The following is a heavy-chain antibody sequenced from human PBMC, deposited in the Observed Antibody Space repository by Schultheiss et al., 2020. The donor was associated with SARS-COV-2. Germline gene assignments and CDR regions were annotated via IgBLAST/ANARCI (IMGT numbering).Heavy chain of an antibody. D-gene: IGHD2-15*01. CDR2: IYYSGST. V-gene: IGHV4-38-2*02. CDR1: GYSISSGYY. Sequence: SETLSLTCAVSGYSISSGYYWGWIRQPPGKGLEWIGYIYYSGSTNYNPSLKSRVTISVDTSKNQFSLKLSSMTAADTAVYYCARDFRYCSGGSCYYYYYGMDVWGQGTTVTVSS. CDR3: ARDFRYCSGGSCYYYYYGMDV. J-gene: IGHJ6*02.